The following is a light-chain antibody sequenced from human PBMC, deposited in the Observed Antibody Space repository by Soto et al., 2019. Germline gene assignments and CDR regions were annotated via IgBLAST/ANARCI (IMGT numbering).Light chain of an antibody. J-gene: IGKJ5*01. Sequence: EIVLTQSPATLSLSPGERATLSCRASQSFSSYLAWYQQKPGQAPRLLIYDASKRATGIPARFSGRGSGTAFTLPISSLEPKVFAFYYCQQRTNCPPVIPFGQGTRREIK. V-gene: IGKV3-11*01. CDR3: QQRTNCPPVIP. CDR1: QSFSSY. CDR2: DAS.